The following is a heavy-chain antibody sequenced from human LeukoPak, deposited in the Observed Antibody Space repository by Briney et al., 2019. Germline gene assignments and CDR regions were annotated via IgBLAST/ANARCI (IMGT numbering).Heavy chain of an antibody. V-gene: IGHV5-51*01. Sequence: GESLKISCKGSGYRFTSYWIGWVRQTPGKGLEWMGIIYPGDSNTRYSPSFEGQVTFSADKSISTAYLQWSSLKASNTAVYYCARRFKSGIKDHFFDYWGQGTLVTVSS. CDR1: GYRFTSYW. D-gene: IGHD1-26*01. CDR2: IYPGDSNT. CDR3: ARRFKSGIKDHFFDY. J-gene: IGHJ4*02.